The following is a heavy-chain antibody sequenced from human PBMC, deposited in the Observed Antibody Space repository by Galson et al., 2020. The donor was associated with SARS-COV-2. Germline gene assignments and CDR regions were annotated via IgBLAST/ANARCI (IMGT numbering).Heavy chain of an antibody. CDR1: GFTFDDYG. CDR3: AKDLDVKGYCSGGSCSTLDY. D-gene: IGHD2-15*01. J-gene: IGHJ4*02. V-gene: IGHV3-30*18. CDR2: ISYDGSNK. Sequence: GGSLRLSCAASGFTFDDYGMSWVRQAPGKGLEWVALISYDGSNKYYADSVKGRFTISRDNSKNTLYPQMNSLRAEDTAVYYCAKDLDVKGYCSGGSCSTLDYWGLGTLVTVSS.